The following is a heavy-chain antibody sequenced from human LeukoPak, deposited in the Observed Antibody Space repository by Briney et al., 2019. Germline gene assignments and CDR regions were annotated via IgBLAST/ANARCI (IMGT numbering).Heavy chain of an antibody. D-gene: IGHD3-22*01. CDR2: IYYSGST. CDR3: ARGTYYYDSSGYRRSAFDI. Sequence: SETLSLTCTVSGGSISSYYWSWIRQPPGKGLEWIGHIYYSGSTNYNPSLKSRVTISVDTSKNQFSLKLSSVTAADTAVYYCARGTYYYDSSGYRRSAFDIWGQGTMVTVSS. CDR1: GGSISSYY. V-gene: IGHV4-59*01. J-gene: IGHJ3*02.